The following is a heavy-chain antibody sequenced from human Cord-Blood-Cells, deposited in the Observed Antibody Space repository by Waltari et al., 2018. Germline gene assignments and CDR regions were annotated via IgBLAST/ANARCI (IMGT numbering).Heavy chain of an antibody. V-gene: IGHV4-38-2*02. D-gene: IGHD3-9*01. CDR1: GYSISSGYY. CDR3: ARDVGDILTGYYDAFDI. J-gene: IGHJ3*02. CDR2: IYHSGST. Sequence: QVQLQESGPGLVKPSETLSLTCAVSGYSISSGYYWGWIRQPPGKGLEWIGSIYHSGSTYYNPSLKSRVTISVDTSKNQFSLKLSSVTAADTAVYYCARDVGDILTGYYDAFDIWGQGTMVTVSS.